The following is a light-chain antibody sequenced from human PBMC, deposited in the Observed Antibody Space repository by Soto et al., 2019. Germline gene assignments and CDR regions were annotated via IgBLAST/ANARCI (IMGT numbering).Light chain of an antibody. CDR1: KSLSRSY. J-gene: IGKJ1*01. V-gene: IGKV3-20*01. CDR3: LQYGSSSRT. CDR2: GAS. Sequence: EIALTQSPDTLSLSQGESATLSCRASKSLSRSYIAWYQQKPGQAPRLLIYGASSRATGISDRFSGSGSGTDFTLTISSLEPEDLAVYYCLQYGSSSRTFSQGTKVDIK.